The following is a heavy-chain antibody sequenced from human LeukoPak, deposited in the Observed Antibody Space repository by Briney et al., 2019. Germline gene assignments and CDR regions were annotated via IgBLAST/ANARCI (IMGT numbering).Heavy chain of an antibody. D-gene: IGHD1-26*01. J-gene: IGHJ4*02. Sequence: PSQTLSLTCTVSGGSISSGDYYWSWIRQPPGKGLEWIGYIYYSGSTYYNPSLKSRVTISVDTSKNQFSLKLSSVTAADTAVYYCATDRAGVGATFGYWGQGPLVTVSS. V-gene: IGHV4-30-4*01. CDR3: ATDRAGVGATFGY. CDR2: IYYSGST. CDR1: GGSISSGDYY.